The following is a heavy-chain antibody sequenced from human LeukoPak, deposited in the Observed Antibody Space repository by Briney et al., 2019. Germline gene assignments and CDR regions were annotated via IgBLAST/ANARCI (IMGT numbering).Heavy chain of an antibody. CDR2: ISGSGSST. CDR1: GFTFSSYA. D-gene: IGHD3-10*01. V-gene: IGHV3-23*01. CDR3: ARDLDDYGSGTHDY. J-gene: IGHJ4*02. Sequence: GGSLRLSCAASGFTFSSYAMSWVRQAPGKGLEWVSAISGSGSSTYYADSVKGRFTISRDNSKNTLYLQMNSLRAEDTAVYYCARDLDDYGSGTHDYWGQGALVTVSS.